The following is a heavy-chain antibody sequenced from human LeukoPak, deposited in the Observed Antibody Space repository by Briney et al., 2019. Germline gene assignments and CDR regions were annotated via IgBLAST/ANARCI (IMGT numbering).Heavy chain of an antibody. D-gene: IGHD3-22*01. CDR2: IIPILGIA. V-gene: IGHV1-69*04. Sequence: AASVKVSCKASGGTGSSYAISWVRQASGQGLEWMGRIIPILGIANYAQKFQGRVTITADKSTSTAYMELSSLRSEDTAVYYCAKYYYDSSHAFDIWGQGTMVTVSS. J-gene: IGHJ3*02. CDR3: AKYYYDSSHAFDI. CDR1: GGTGSSYA.